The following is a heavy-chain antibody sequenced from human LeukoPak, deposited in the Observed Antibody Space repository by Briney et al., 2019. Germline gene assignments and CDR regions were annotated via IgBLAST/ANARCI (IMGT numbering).Heavy chain of an antibody. CDR1: GGSFSGYY. D-gene: IGHD3-22*01. CDR3: ARHTGYYDSSGYPTPGDFDY. Sequence: SETLSLTCAVYGGSFSGYYWSWIRQPPGKGLEWIGEINHSGSTNYSPSLKSRVTISVDTSKNQFSLKLSSVTAADTAVYYCARHTGYYDSSGYPTPGDFDYWGQGTLVTVSS. J-gene: IGHJ4*02. CDR2: INHSGST. V-gene: IGHV4-34*01.